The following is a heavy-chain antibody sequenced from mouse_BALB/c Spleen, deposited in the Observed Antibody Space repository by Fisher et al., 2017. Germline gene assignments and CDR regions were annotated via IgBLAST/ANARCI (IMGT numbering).Heavy chain of an antibody. CDR3: ARDSTWRYFDV. V-gene: IGHV5-6-3*01. J-gene: IGHJ1*01. Sequence: RFTISRDNAKNTLYLQMSSLKSEDTAMYYCARDSTWRYFDVWGAGTTVTVSS.